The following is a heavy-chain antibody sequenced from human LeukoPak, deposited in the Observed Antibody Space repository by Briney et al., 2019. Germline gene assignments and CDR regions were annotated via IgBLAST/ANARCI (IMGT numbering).Heavy chain of an antibody. D-gene: IGHD1-7*01. Sequence: SQTLSLTCTVSGGSISSGDYYWSWIRQPPGKGLEWIGYIYYSGSTYYNPSLKSRVTISVDTSKNQFSLKLSSVTAADTAVYYCARDGVYEVNWNYGYYYYMDVWGKGTTVTVSS. CDR3: ARDGVYEVNWNYGYYYYMDV. J-gene: IGHJ6*03. CDR2: IYYSGST. CDR1: GGSISSGDYY. V-gene: IGHV4-30-4*08.